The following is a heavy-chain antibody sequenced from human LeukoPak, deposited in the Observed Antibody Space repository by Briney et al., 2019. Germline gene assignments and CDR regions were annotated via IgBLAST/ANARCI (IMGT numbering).Heavy chain of an antibody. D-gene: IGHD3-10*01. J-gene: IGHJ6*02. Sequence: SETLSLTCAVYGGSFSGYYWSWIRQPPGKGLEWIGEINHSGSTNYNPSLKSRVTISVDTSKNQFSLKLSSVTAADTAVYYCARGVGNYYYYYGMDVWGQGTTVTVSS. CDR1: GGSFSGYY. V-gene: IGHV4-34*01. CDR3: ARGVGNYYYYYGMDV. CDR2: INHSGST.